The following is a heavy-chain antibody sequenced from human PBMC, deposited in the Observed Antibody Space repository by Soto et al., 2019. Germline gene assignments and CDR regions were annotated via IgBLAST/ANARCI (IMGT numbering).Heavy chain of an antibody. Sequence: GESLKISCKGSGYSFTNYWIGWVRQMPGRGLEWMGIIYPGDSDTRYSPSFQGQVTISADKSISTAYLQWSSLKASDTAMYYCARQYGSGSYFGEWPFDYWGQGTLVTVSS. CDR3: ARQYGSGSYFGEWPFDY. V-gene: IGHV5-51*01. J-gene: IGHJ4*02. CDR1: GYSFTNYW. D-gene: IGHD3-10*01. CDR2: IYPGDSDT.